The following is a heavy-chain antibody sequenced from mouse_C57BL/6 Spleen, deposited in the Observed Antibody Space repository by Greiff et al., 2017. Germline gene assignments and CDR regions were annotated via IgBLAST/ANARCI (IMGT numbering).Heavy chain of an antibody. J-gene: IGHJ2*01. V-gene: IGHV1-4*01. CDR3: AREASYDYDD. CDR1: GYTFTSYT. CDR2: INPSSGYT. D-gene: IGHD2-4*01. Sequence: VQLQQSGAELARPGASVKMSCKASGYTFTSYTMHWVKQRPGQGLEWIGYINPSSGYTKYNQKFKDKATLTADKSSSTAYMQLSSLTSEDSAVYYCAREASYDYDDWGQGTTLTVSS.